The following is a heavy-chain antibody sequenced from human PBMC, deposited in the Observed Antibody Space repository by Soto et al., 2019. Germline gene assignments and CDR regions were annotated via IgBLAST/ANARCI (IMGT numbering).Heavy chain of an antibody. D-gene: IGHD6-13*01. CDR1: GFTFSSYS. Sequence: GGSLRLSCAASGFTFSSYSMNWVRQAPGKGLEWVSSISSSSSYIYYADSVKGRFTISRDNAKNSLYLQMNSLRAEDTAVYYCARLAPPGAAAAPMYYYYYMDVWGKGTTVTVSS. J-gene: IGHJ6*03. V-gene: IGHV3-21*01. CDR3: ARLAPPGAAAAPMYYYYYMDV. CDR2: ISSSSSYI.